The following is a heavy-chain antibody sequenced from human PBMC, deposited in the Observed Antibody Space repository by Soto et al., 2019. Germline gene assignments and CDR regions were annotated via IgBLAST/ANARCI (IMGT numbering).Heavy chain of an antibody. CDR2: ITRDSGNK. CDR1: GFSFEEHA. CDR3: ARDKVGGTYFSGLDY. D-gene: IGHD1-26*01. J-gene: IGHJ4*02. V-gene: IGHV3-9*01. Sequence: EVQLVESGGGLVQPGRSLRLSCAASGFSFEEHAMHWVRLVPGKGLEWVSGITRDSGNKGYADSAKGRFTISRDNAKKSLYLQMNSLRAEDTALYYCARDKVGGTYFSGLDYWGQGSLITVSS.